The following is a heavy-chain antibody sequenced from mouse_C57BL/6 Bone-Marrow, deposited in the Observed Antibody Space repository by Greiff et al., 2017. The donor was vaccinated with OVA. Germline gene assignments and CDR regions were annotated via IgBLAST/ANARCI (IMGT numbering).Heavy chain of an antibody. V-gene: IGHV7-3*01. CDR3: ARSRSSPMYFDV. CDR1: GFTFTDYY. J-gene: IGHJ1*03. CDR2: IRNKANGYTT. D-gene: IGHD1-1*01. Sequence: EVMLVESGGGLVQPGGSLSLSCAASGFTFTDYYMSWVRQPPGKALEWLGFIRNKANGYTTEYSASVKGRFTISRDNSQSILYLQMNALRAEDSATYYCARSRSSPMYFDVWGTGTTVTVSS.